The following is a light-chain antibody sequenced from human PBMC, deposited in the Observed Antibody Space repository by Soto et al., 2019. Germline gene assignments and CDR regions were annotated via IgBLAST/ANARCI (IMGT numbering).Light chain of an antibody. CDR3: MQALQTTLT. CDR1: MGVLYKSNNKNH. J-gene: IGKJ4*01. V-gene: IGKV2-28*01. Sequence: DIVMTQSPDSLAVSLGEPATMNCKYSMGVLYKSNNKNHLAWYLQKPGQSPQXXXYLGSNRASGVPDRFSGSGSGTDFTLKISRVEAEDVGVYYCMQALQTTLTFGGGTKVDIK. CDR2: LGS.